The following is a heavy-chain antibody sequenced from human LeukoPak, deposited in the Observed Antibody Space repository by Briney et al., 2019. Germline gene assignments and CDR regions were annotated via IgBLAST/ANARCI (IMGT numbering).Heavy chain of an antibody. CDR3: ARKREWFGEFDAFDI. Sequence: ASVKVSCKASGYTFTGYYMHWVRQAPGQGLEWMGWINPNSGGTNYAQKFQGWVTMTRDTSISTAYMELSRLRSDDTAVYYCARKREWFGEFDAFDIWGQGTMVTVSS. CDR1: GYTFTGYY. J-gene: IGHJ3*02. CDR2: INPNSGGT. V-gene: IGHV1-2*04. D-gene: IGHD3-10*01.